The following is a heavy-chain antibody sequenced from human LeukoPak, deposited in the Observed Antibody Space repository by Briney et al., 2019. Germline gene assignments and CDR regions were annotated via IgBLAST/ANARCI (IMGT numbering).Heavy chain of an antibody. J-gene: IGHJ4*02. CDR3: ARVLRSRLTMVRGEFDY. CDR1: GYTFTGYY. D-gene: IGHD3-10*01. CDR2: INPSGGST. Sequence: ASVKVSCKASGYTFTGYYMHWVRQAPGQGLEWMGIINPSGGSTSYAQKFQGRVTMTRDTSTSTVYMELSSLRSEDTAVYYCARVLRSRLTMVRGEFDYWGQGTLVAVSS. V-gene: IGHV1-46*01.